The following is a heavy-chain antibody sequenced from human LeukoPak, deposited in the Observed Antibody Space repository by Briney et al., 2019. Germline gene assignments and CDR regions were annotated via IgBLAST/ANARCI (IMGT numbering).Heavy chain of an antibody. CDR3: ATLATAGIHY. D-gene: IGHD6-13*01. CDR2: IWYDGSNQ. CDR1: GFTFNYAW. V-gene: IGHV3-33*03. J-gene: IGHJ4*02. Sequence: GGSLRLSCAASGFTFNYAWMSWVRQVPGKGLEWVAVIWYDGSNQYYVDSVKGRFTVSRDNAKNTLYLQMNSLRAEDTAMYYCATLATAGIHYWGQGTLVTVSS.